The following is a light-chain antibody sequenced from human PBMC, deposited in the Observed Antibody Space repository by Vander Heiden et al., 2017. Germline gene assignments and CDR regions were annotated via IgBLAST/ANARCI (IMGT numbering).Light chain of an antibody. CDR3: CSYADTYDVL. CDR2: DVS. Sequence: QSALTQPRSVSGSPGQPVTISCTGTSSDVGRYDYVSWYQQHPGKAPKLMIYDVSERPSGVPDRFSGSKSGNTASLTISGLQAEDEADYDCCSYADTYDVLFGGGTKLTVL. CDR1: SSDVGRYDY. V-gene: IGLV2-11*02. J-gene: IGLJ2*01.